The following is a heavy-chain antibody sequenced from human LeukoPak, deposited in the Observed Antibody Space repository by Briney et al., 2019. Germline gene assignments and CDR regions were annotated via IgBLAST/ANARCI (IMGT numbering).Heavy chain of an antibody. D-gene: IGHD2-2*02. V-gene: IGHV3-48*03. J-gene: IGHJ4*02. CDR1: GFTFSSYE. CDR2: ISSSGSTI. Sequence: GGSLRLSCAASGFTFSSYEMNWVRQAPGKGLEWVSYISSSGSTIYYADSVKGRFTISRDNSRNTLYVQMNSLRAEDTAVYYCAKASRRLCSSSSCYTLDSWGQGTLVTVSS. CDR3: AKASRRLCSSSSCYTLDS.